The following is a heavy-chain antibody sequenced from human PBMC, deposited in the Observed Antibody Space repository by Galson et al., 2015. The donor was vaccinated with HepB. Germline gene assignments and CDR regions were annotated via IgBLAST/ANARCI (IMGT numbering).Heavy chain of an antibody. CDR2: MRSLACGGTT. CDR1: GFIFNDDA. J-gene: IGHJ4*02. D-gene: IGHD4-11*01. Sequence: SLRLSCAASGFIFNDDALSWFRQSPGKGLEWVGFMRSLACGGTTEYAASVQGRFTISRDDSKSISYLQMNSLRPEDTDVYYCARAPIYSNRGYYSDYWGQGTLVTVSS. CDR3: ARAPIYSNRGYYSDY. V-gene: IGHV3-49*03.